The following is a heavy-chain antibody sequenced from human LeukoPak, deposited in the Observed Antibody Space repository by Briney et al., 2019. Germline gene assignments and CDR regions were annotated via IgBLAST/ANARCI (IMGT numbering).Heavy chain of an antibody. Sequence: SVKVSCKASGGTFSSYAISWVRQAPGQGLEWMGGIIPIFGTANYAQKFQGRVTITADKSTSTAYMELSSLRSEDTAVYYCATGWIAAAGNIDYWGQGTLVTVSS. J-gene: IGHJ4*02. V-gene: IGHV1-69*06. CDR2: IIPIFGTA. CDR1: GGTFSSYA. D-gene: IGHD6-13*01. CDR3: ATGWIAAAGNIDY.